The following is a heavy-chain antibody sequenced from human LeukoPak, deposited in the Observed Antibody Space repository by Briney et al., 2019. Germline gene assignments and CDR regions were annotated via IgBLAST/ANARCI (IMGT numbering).Heavy chain of an antibody. CDR1: GFTFSSYW. Sequence: GGSLRLSCAASGFTFSSYWMSWVRQAPGKGLEWVANIKQDGSEKYYVDSVKGRFTISRDNAKNSLYLQMNSLRAEDTAVYYCAKGDGEWLGSFDIWGQGTMVTVSS. D-gene: IGHD3-3*01. V-gene: IGHV3-7*03. CDR2: IKQDGSEK. J-gene: IGHJ3*02. CDR3: AKGDGEWLGSFDI.